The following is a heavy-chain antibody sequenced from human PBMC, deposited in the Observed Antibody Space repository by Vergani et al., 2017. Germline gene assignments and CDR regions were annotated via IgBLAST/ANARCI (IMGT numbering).Heavy chain of an antibody. D-gene: IGHD2/OR15-2a*01. CDR1: TGSISSGGYY. CDR3: ARADHYTYYPDY. V-gene: IGHV4-31*03. Sequence: QVQLQESGPGLVKPSQTLSLTCTVSTGSISSGGYYWSWIRQHPGKGLEWIGYIYHSGSTYYNPSLQSRITMSVDTSRNQFSLNLSSVTAADTAVYYCARADHYTYYPDYWGQGTLVTVSS. J-gene: IGHJ4*02. CDR2: IYHSGST.